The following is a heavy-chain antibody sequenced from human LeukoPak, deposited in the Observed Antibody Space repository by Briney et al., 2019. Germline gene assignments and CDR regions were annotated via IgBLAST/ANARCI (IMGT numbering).Heavy chain of an antibody. CDR2: ISGSGGST. J-gene: IGHJ5*02. CDR3: AKGPPGPPWVDPGWFDP. V-gene: IGHV3-23*01. D-gene: IGHD1-14*01. CDR1: GFTFSSYA. Sequence: GGSLRLSCAASGFTFSSYAMSWVRQAPGKGLEWVSAISGSGGSTYYADSVKGRFTISRDNSKNTLYLQMNSLRAEDTAVYYCAKGPPGPPWVDPGWFDPWGPGNLVTVSS.